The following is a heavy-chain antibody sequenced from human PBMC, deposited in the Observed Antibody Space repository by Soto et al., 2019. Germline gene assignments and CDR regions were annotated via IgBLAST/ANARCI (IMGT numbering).Heavy chain of an antibody. CDR2: INHSGIN. V-gene: IGHV4-34*01. J-gene: IGHJ4*02. Sequence: SETLSLTCAVYGGSFSGYYWSWIRQPPGKGLEWLGEINHSGINDYNPSLKSRITISIDTSKKQFSLKLNSVTAADTAVYYCAIGPRMWLAGGGYWGQGTQVTVSS. CDR3: AIGPRMWLAGGGY. CDR1: GGSFSGYY. D-gene: IGHD6-19*01.